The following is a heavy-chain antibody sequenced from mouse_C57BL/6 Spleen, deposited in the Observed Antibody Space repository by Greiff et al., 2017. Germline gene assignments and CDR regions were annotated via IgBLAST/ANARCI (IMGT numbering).Heavy chain of an antibody. CDR2: IDPANGDT. CDR1: GFTFTDDY. V-gene: IGHV14-4*01. Sequence: EVKLQESGAELVRPGASVKLSCTASGFTFTDDYMNWVKQRPEQGLEWIGWIDPANGDTEYASKFQGKATLTADTSSNTAYLQLRSLTSEDTAVYYCTPYDLYAMDYWGQGTSVTVSS. CDR3: TPYDLYAMDY. J-gene: IGHJ4*01. D-gene: IGHD2-12*01.